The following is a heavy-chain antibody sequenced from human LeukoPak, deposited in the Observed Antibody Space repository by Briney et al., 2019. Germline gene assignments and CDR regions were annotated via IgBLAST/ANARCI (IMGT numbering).Heavy chain of an antibody. CDR3: ARRRGGSSWVDY. CDR1: GGSISSSGYY. Sequence: PSETLSLTCTVSGGSISSSGYYWGWIRQPPGKGLEWIGNIYYSGGTYYNPSLKSRVTISVDPSSNQFSLKLSSVTAADTAVYYCARRRGGSSWVDYWGQGTLVTVSS. J-gene: IGHJ4*02. CDR2: IYYSGGT. V-gene: IGHV4-39*01. D-gene: IGHD6-13*01.